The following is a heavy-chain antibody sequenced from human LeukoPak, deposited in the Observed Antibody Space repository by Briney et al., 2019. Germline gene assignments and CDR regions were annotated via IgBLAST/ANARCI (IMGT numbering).Heavy chain of an antibody. V-gene: IGHV3-33*06. CDR2: IWYDGSNK. CDR1: GFTFSTYG. CDR3: AKASGSPYYFDY. J-gene: IGHJ4*02. D-gene: IGHD3-10*01. Sequence: PGGSLRLSCATSGFTFSTYGMHWVRQAPGKGLEWVAVIWYDGSNKYYADSVKDRFTISRDNSKNTLYLQMNSLRAGDTAVYYCAKASGSPYYFDYWGQGTLVTVSS.